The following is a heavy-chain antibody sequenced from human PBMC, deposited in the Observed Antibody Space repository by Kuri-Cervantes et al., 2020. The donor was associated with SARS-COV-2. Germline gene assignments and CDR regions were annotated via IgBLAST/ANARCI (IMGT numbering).Heavy chain of an antibody. CDR1: GYTFTSYG. CDR3: ARGGRNYSSSWYGDAFDI. Sequence: ASVKVSCKASGYTFTSYGISWVRQAPGQGLEWMGWISAYNGNTNYAQKLQGRVTMTTDTSTSTAYMELRSLRSDDTAVYYCARGGRNYSSSWYGDAFDIWGQGTMVTVSS. V-gene: IGHV1-18*01. CDR2: ISAYNGNT. J-gene: IGHJ3*02. D-gene: IGHD6-13*01.